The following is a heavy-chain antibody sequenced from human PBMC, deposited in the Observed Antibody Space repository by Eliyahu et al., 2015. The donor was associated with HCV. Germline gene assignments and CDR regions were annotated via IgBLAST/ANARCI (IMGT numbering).Heavy chain of an antibody. Sequence: QVQLQESGPVLVKPSQTLSLTCTVSGGSISSGGYYWSWIRXHPGKGLEWIGYIYYSGSTYYNPSLKSRVTISVDTSKNQFSLKLSSVTAADTAVYYCARAPGALGIAARRGYYYYGMDVWGKGTTVTVSS. J-gene: IGHJ6*04. D-gene: IGHD6-6*01. CDR1: GGSISSGGYY. V-gene: IGHV4-31*03. CDR2: IYYSGST. CDR3: ARAPGALGIAARRGYYYYGMDV.